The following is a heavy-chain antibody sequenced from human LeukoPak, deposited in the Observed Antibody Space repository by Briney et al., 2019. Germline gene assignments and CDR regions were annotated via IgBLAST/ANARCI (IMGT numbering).Heavy chain of an antibody. V-gene: IGHV4-39*07. D-gene: IGHD3-9*01. CDR2: IYYSGST. CDR1: GDSISSSGDY. J-gene: IGHJ3*02. CDR3: ARDGTSDILTGYFPGPPSNMLDI. Sequence: KPSETLSLTCTVSGDSISSSGDYWGWIRQPPGKGLEWIGNIYYSGSTNYNPSLKSRVTISVDTSKNQYSLKLSSVTAADTAVYYCARDGTSDILTGYFPGPPSNMLDIWGQGTMVTVSS.